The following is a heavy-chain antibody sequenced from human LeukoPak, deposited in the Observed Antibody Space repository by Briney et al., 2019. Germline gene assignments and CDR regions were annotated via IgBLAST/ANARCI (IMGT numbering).Heavy chain of an antibody. Sequence: PSETLSLTCAVYGGSFSDYYWSWIRQPPGKGLEWIGEINHSGSTNYNPSLKSRVTISGDTSKNQFSLKLSSVTAADTAVYYCARPRTPYYDILTGNDAFDIWGQGTMVTVSS. J-gene: IGHJ3*02. CDR2: INHSGST. V-gene: IGHV4-34*01. CDR3: ARPRTPYYDILTGNDAFDI. CDR1: GGSFSDYY. D-gene: IGHD3-9*01.